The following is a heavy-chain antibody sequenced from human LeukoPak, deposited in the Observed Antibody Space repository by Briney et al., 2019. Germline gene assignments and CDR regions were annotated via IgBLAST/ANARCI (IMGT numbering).Heavy chain of an antibody. D-gene: IGHD3-22*01. CDR2: IIPILGIA. CDR3: ARDQWLLPLLYFDY. J-gene: IGHJ4*02. Sequence: SVKVSRKASGGTFSSYAISWVRQAPGQGLEWMGRIIPILGIANYAQKFQGRVTITADKSTSTAYMELSSLRSEDTAVYYCARDQWLLPLLYFDYWGQGTLVTVSS. V-gene: IGHV1-69*04. CDR1: GGTFSSYA.